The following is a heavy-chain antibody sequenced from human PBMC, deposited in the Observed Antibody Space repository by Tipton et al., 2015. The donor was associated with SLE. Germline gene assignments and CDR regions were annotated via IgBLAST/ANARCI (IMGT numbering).Heavy chain of an antibody. D-gene: IGHD3-10*01. CDR3: ARDLNYYGSGSYKGWFDP. CDR2: IYTSGST. CDR1: GGSISSGSYY. J-gene: IGHJ5*02. Sequence: TLSLTCTVSGGSISSGSYYRSWIRQPAGKGLEWIGRIYTSGSTNYNPSLKSRVTISVDTSKNQFSLKLSSVTAADTAVYYCARDLNYYGSGSYKGWFDPWGQGTLVTVSS. V-gene: IGHV4-61*02.